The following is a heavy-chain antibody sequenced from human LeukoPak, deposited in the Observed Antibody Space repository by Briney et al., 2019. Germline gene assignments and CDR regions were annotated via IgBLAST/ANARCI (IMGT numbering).Heavy chain of an antibody. CDR2: ISGAAGST. CDR3: AKDAIRGHYY. J-gene: IGHJ4*02. Sequence: GGSLRLSCAASGFTFSSYAMSWVRQAPGRGLEWVSAISGAAGSTYYADSVRGRFTISRDNSQNTLYLQMSSLRSEDTAVYYCAKDAIRGHYYWGRGTLVAISS. CDR1: GFTFSSYA. V-gene: IGHV3-23*01.